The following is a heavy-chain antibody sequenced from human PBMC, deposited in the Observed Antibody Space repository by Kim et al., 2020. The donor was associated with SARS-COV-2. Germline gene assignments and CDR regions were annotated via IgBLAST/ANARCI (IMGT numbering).Heavy chain of an antibody. CDR1: GYTFTRYY. Sequence: ASVKVSCKASGYTFTRYYMHWVRQAPGQGLEWMGIINPSVGSTSYPQKFQGRVIMTRDTSTSTVYMDLSSLRSEDTAVYYCALAPAAKETLNFDFWGQGTLVSVSS. CDR2: INPSVGST. V-gene: IGHV1-46*03. D-gene: IGHD2-2*01. J-gene: IGHJ4*02. CDR3: ALAPAAKETLNFDF.